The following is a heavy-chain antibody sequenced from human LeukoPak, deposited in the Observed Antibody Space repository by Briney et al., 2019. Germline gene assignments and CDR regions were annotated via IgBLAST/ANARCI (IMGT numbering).Heavy chain of an antibody. CDR3: AADVLWFGEFTR. J-gene: IGHJ4*02. Sequence: GASVKVSCKASGFTFTSSAMQWVRQARGQRREWIGWIVVGSGNTNYAQKVQERGTITRDMSTRTAYMELSSLRCEDTAVYYCAADVLWFGEFTRWGQGTLVTVSS. CDR1: GFTFTSSA. CDR2: IVVGSGNT. V-gene: IGHV1-58*02. D-gene: IGHD3-10*01.